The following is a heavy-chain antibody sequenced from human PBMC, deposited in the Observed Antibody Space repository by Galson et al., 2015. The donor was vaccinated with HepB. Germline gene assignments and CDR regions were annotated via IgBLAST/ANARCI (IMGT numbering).Heavy chain of an antibody. CDR2: IYYSGST. CDR1: GGSISSYY. V-gene: IGHV4-59*01. CDR3: AREIVVPAAIAGSQENWFDP. Sequence: ETLSLTCTVSGGSISSYYWSWIRQPPGKGLEWIGYIYYSGSTNYNPSLKSRVTISVDTSKNQFSLKLSSVTAADTAVYYCAREIVVPAAIAGSQENWFDPWGQGTLVTVSS. J-gene: IGHJ5*02. D-gene: IGHD2-2*01.